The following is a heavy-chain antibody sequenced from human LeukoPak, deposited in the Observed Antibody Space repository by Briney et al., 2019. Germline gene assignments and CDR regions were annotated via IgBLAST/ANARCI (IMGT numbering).Heavy chain of an antibody. CDR2: ISSSSSTI. CDR1: GFTFSSYS. Sequence: PGGSLRLSCAASGFTFSSYSMEWVRQAPGKGLEWVSYISSSSSTIYYADSVKGRFTISRDNAKNSLYLQMNSLRAEDTAVYYCARGTNLYYYYYYMDVWGKGTTVTVSS. J-gene: IGHJ6*03. CDR3: ARGTNLYYYYYYMDV. V-gene: IGHV3-48*04. D-gene: IGHD1-14*01.